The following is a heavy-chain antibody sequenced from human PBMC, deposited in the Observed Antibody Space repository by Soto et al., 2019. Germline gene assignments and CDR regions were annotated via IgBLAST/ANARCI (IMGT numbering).Heavy chain of an antibody. CDR2: IYHSGAS. J-gene: IGHJ4*02. V-gene: IGHV4-31*03. Sequence: QVQLQQSGPGLVKPSQTLSLTCTVSGASVSSGGHYWTWIRQHPGKGLEWIGDIYHSGASSYNPSLKTRLTISVDRSNNQFSLRLSSVTDADTAVYYCAQVKRYSGTGTPQFDYWGQGTLVTVSS. CDR3: AQVKRYSGTGTPQFDY. CDR1: GASVSSGGHY. D-gene: IGHD1-26*01.